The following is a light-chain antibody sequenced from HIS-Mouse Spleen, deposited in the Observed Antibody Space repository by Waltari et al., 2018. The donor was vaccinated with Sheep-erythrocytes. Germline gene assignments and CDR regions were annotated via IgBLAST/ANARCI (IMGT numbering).Light chain of an antibody. CDR3: QQRKHWPPVT. CDR2: DAS. Sequence: EIVLTQSPATLSLSPGERATLSCRTRQRVSSYLAWYQQKPGQAPRLLIYDASNQATGITARFSGSGSGTDFTLAISSLEPEDCAVYYCQQRKHWPPVTCSGGTKVEIK. CDR1: QRVSSY. V-gene: IGKV3-11*01. J-gene: IGKJ4*01.